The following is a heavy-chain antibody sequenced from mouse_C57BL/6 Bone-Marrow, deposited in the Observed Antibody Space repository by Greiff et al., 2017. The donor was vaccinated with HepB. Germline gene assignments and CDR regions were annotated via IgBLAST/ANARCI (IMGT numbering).Heavy chain of an antibody. CDR3: ARNNYGTPLDY. J-gene: IGHJ2*01. V-gene: IGHV1-81*01. D-gene: IGHD1-1*01. CDR2: IYPRSGNT. CDR1: GYTFTSYG. Sequence: VQGVESGAELARPRASVKLSCKASGYTFTSYGISWVKQRTGQGLEWIGEIYPRSGNTYYNEKFKGKATLTADKSSSTAYMELRSLTSEDSAVYFCARNNYGTPLDYWGQGTTLTVSS.